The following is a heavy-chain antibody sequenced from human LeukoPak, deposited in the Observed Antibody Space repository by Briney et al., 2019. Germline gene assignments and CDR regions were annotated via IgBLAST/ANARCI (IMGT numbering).Heavy chain of an antibody. V-gene: IGHV3-9*01. CDR1: GFTFDDYA. CDR2: ISWNSGSI. Sequence: GGSLRLSCAASGFTFDDYAMHWVRQAPGKGLEWVSGISWNSGSIGYADSVKGRFTISRDNAKNSLYLQMNSLRAEDTAVYYCAKDRPQAVAGLVEYFQHWGQGTLVTVSS. D-gene: IGHD6-19*01. CDR3: AKDRPQAVAGLVEYFQH. J-gene: IGHJ1*01.